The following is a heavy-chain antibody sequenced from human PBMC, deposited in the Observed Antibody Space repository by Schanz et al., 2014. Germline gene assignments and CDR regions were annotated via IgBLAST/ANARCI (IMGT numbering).Heavy chain of an antibody. V-gene: IGHV3-23*04. CDR3: AKDLNRVDTDPQS. D-gene: IGHD5-18*01. CDR2: ISGSGETT. CDR1: GFTFSSYA. J-gene: IGHJ5*02. Sequence: VQLVESGGGVVQPGGSLRLSCAASGFTFSSYAMSWVRQAPGKGLEWVSAISGSGETTYYADSVKGRFTISRDNSKNTVYLQMNSLRNEDTALYYCAKDLNRVDTDPQSWGQGTLVPVSS.